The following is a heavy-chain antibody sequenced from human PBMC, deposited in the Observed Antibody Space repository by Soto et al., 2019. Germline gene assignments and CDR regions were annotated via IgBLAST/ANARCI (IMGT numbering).Heavy chain of an antibody. CDR3: ARVRNGEYSFDY. J-gene: IGHJ4*02. D-gene: IGHD3-10*01. V-gene: IGHV3-74*01. Sequence: EVQLVESGGGLVQPGGSLRLSCAASGFTFSNYWMHWVRQAPGKGLVWVSRINPTGSVTSYADSVKGRFSISRDNAEDTLSLQMNSLRGVDTAVYYCARVRNGEYSFDYWGQGTLVTVSS. CDR2: INPTGSVT. CDR1: GFTFSNYW.